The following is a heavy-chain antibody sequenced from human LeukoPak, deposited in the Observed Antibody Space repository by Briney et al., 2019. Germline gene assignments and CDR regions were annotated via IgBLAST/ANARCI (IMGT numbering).Heavy chain of an antibody. CDR1: GFTVSDYY. CDR2: IYSGGKT. CDR3: ARINYYDGSGFYRDY. Sequence: GGSLRLSCAVSGFTVSDYYMSWVRQAPGKELEWVSVIYSGGKTYYADSVKGRFTISRDDSKNTLHLQMNSLRAEDTAVYYCARINYYDGSGFYRDYWGQGTLVTVSS. V-gene: IGHV3-53*01. J-gene: IGHJ4*02. D-gene: IGHD3-22*01.